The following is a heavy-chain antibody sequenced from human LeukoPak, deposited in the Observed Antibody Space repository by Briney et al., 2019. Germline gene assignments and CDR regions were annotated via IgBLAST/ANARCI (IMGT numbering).Heavy chain of an antibody. CDR2: IYYSGST. V-gene: IGHV4-61*05. CDR3: GRYNSSNWYVVDY. CDR1: GGSIRSSSYY. J-gene: IGHJ4*02. D-gene: IGHD6-13*01. Sequence: PSETLSLTCTVSGGSIRSSSYYWGWIRQPPGKGLEWIGYIYYSGSTNYNPSLKSRVTISVDTSKNQFSLKPSSVTAADTAVYYCGRYNSSNWYVVDYWGQGTLVTVSS.